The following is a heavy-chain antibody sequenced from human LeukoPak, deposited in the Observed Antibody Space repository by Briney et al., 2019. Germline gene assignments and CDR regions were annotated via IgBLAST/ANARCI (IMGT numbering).Heavy chain of an antibody. Sequence: ASVKVSCKASGYTFTSYGISWVRQAPGQGLEWMGWISAYNGNTHYAQKLQGRVTMTTDTSTSTAYMELRSLRSDGTAVYYCARYPAGENAFDIWGQGTMVTVSS. CDR2: ISAYNGNT. J-gene: IGHJ3*02. CDR3: ARYPAGENAFDI. V-gene: IGHV1-18*01. CDR1: GYTFTSYG. D-gene: IGHD7-27*01.